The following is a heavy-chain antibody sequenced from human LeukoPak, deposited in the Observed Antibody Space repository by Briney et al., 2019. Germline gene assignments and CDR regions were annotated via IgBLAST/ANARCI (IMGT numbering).Heavy chain of an antibody. CDR3: ARVYSSSWFLFDY. V-gene: IGHV1-2*02. D-gene: IGHD6-13*01. J-gene: IGHJ4*02. Sequence: ASVKVSCKASGYTFTGYYMHWVRQAPGQGLEWMGWINPNSGGTNYAQKFQGRVTMTRDTSVSTAYMELSRLRSDDTAVYYCARVYSSSWFLFDYWGQGTLVTVSS. CDR1: GYTFTGYY. CDR2: INPNSGGT.